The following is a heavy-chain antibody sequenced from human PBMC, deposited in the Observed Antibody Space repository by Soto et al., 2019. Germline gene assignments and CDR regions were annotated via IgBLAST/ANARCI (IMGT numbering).Heavy chain of an antibody. Sequence: ASVKVSCKASGYTFANYAIHWVRQAPGQRLEWMGWINAGNSNTRYSQNFQGRVTITRDTSASTAYMELSSLRSEDTALYYCARGGYSYGYMGYFDYCGQGTLVTVSS. J-gene: IGHJ4*01. V-gene: IGHV1-3*01. CDR1: GYTFANYA. CDR3: ARGGYSYGYMGYFDY. CDR2: INAGNSNT. D-gene: IGHD5-18*01.